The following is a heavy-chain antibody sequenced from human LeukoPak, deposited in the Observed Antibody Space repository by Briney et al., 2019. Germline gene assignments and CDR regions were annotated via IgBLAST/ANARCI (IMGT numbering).Heavy chain of an antibody. CDR3: CQVYSSGWYACGGY. V-gene: IGHV3-23*01. CDR1: GFTFSSYA. D-gene: IGHD6-19*01. Sequence: GGSLRLSCAASGFTFSSYAMSWVRQAPGKGLEWVSAISGSGGSTYYADSVKGRFTISRDNSKNTLYLQMNSLKTEDTAVYYCCQVYSSGWYACGGYWGQGTLVTVSS. CDR2: ISGSGGST. J-gene: IGHJ4*02.